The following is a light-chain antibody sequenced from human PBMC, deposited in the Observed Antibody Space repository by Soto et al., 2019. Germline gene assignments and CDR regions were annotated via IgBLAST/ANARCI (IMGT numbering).Light chain of an antibody. Sequence: QSVLPQPPSVSGAPGQRVTISCTGSSSNIGAGYDVHWYQQLPGTAPNLLIYGNSNRPSGVPDRFSGSKSGTSASLAITGLQSEDEADYYGQAYDSSRSAVVFGGGTKLTVL. CDR3: QAYDSSRSAVV. CDR1: SSNIGAGYD. J-gene: IGLJ2*01. V-gene: IGLV1-40*01. CDR2: GNS.